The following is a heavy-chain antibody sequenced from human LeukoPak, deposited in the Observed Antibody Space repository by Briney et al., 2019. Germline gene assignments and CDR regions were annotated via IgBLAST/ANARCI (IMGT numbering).Heavy chain of an antibody. V-gene: IGHV4-34*09. CDR2: IYYSGST. J-gene: IGHJ6*02. CDR3: ARDRRYDFWSGYPSGYYGMDV. Sequence: SETLSLTCAVYGGSFSGYYWSWIRQPPGKGLEWIGYIYYSGSTYYNPSLKSRVTISVDTSKNQFSLKLSSVTAADTAVYYCARDRRYDFWSGYPSGYYGMDVWGQGTTVTVSS. D-gene: IGHD3-3*01. CDR1: GGSFSGYY.